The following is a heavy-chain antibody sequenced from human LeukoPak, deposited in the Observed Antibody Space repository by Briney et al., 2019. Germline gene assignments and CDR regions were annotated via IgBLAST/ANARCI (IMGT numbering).Heavy chain of an antibody. Sequence: ASVKVSCKASGHTFSCYYMHWVRQAPGQGLEWMGWINPNSGGTNYAQKFQGRVTMTRDTSISTAYMELSRLRSDDTAVYYCARILGAPLTWFDPWGQGTLVTVSS. J-gene: IGHJ5*02. CDR3: ARILGAPLTWFDP. V-gene: IGHV1-2*02. CDR2: INPNSGGT. D-gene: IGHD2/OR15-2a*01. CDR1: GHTFSCYY.